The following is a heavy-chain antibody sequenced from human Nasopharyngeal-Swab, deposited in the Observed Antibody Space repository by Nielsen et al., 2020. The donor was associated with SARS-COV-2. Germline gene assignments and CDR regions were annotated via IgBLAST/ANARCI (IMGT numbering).Heavy chain of an antibody. CDR3: ARVLGEQWLVNYYYYMDV. J-gene: IGHJ6*03. Sequence: MRQSPGKGLEGIGYIYYSGSTYYNPSLKSRVTISVDTSKNQFSLKLSSVTAADTAVYYCARVLGEQWLVNYYYYMDVWGKGTTVTVSS. D-gene: IGHD6-19*01. CDR2: IYYSGST. V-gene: IGHV4-30-4*01.